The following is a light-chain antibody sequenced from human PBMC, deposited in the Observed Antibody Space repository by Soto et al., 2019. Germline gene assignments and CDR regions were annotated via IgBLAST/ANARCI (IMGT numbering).Light chain of an antibody. CDR1: QSVSSF. Sequence: EIVLTQSPATLSLSPGERATLSCRASQSVSSFLAWYQQKPGQAPRLLIYDASNRATGIPARFSGGGSGTDFTLTISSLEPEEFAIYYCQQRSITSTFGQGTKLEIK. V-gene: IGKV3-11*01. CDR3: QQRSITST. CDR2: DAS. J-gene: IGKJ2*01.